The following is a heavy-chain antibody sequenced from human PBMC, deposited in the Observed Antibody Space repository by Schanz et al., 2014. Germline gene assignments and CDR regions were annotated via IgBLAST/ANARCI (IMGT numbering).Heavy chain of an antibody. J-gene: IGHJ4*02. CDR2: ISSSGSYI. D-gene: IGHD3-9*01. V-gene: IGHV3-21*01. CDR1: GFAFSSYS. CDR3: AKQIHYDILTVTRN. Sequence: EVQLVESGGGLVQPGGSLRLSCTASGFAFSSYSMNWVRQAPGKGLEWVSSISSSGSYIHYADSVKGRFTISRDNAKNTLYLQMNSLRAEDTAVYYCAKQIHYDILTVTRNWGQGTLXTVSS.